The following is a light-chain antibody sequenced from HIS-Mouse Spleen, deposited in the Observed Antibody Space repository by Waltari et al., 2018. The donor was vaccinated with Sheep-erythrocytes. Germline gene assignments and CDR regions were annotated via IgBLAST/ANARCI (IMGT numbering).Light chain of an antibody. Sequence: QSALTQPPSVSGSPGQSVTISCTGTSSDVGSYNRVSWYHQPPGTAPKRMIYEVSTRPSGFPDRFSWSKSGNTASLTISGLQAEDEADYYCSLYTSSSTLVFGGGTKLTVL. CDR3: SLYTSSSTLV. CDR2: EVS. V-gene: IGLV2-18*01. CDR1: SSDVGSYNR. J-gene: IGLJ2*01.